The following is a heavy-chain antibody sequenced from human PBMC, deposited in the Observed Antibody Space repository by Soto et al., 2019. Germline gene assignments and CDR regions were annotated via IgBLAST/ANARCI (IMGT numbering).Heavy chain of an antibody. CDR3: TTDAYFHSGSYDGYFQH. CDR2: IKSKTDGGTT. V-gene: IGHV3-15*07. Sequence: EVQLVESGGGLVKPGGSLRLSCAAYGFTFSNAWMNWVRQAPGKGLEWVGRIKSKTDGGTTDYAAPVKGRFTISRDDSKNTLYLQMNSLKTEDTAVYYCTTDAYFHSGSYDGYFQHWGQGTLVTVSS. D-gene: IGHD1-26*01. J-gene: IGHJ1*01. CDR1: GFTFSNAW.